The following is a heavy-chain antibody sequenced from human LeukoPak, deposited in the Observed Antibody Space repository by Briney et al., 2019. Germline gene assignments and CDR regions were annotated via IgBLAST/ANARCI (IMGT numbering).Heavy chain of an antibody. CDR2: ISYDGGNK. CDR3: AKDVYYYGSGSYLDY. J-gene: IGHJ4*02. Sequence: PGGSLRLSCAASGFTFSSYGMHWVRQAPGKGLEWVAVISYDGGNKYYADSVKGRFTISRDNSKNTLYLQMNSLRAEDTAVYYCAKDVYYYGSGSYLDYWGQGTLVTVSS. V-gene: IGHV3-30*18. D-gene: IGHD3-10*01. CDR1: GFTFSSYG.